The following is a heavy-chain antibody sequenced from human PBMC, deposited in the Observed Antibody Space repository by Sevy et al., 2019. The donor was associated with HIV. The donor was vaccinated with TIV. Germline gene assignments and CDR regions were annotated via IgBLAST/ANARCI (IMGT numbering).Heavy chain of an antibody. D-gene: IGHD5-18*01. CDR3: ARKLGGYSFGRLTEGSFDY. J-gene: IGHJ4*02. V-gene: IGHV4-31*03. CDR2: IYYTGPT. CDR1: GGSISSGGYY. Sequence: SEILSLTCSVSGGSISSGGYYWSWIRQHPGKGLEWLGDIYYTGPTYYNPSLKSRVTISIDTSKNQLSRKLSSVTAADTAVCYCARKLGGYSFGRLTEGSFDYWGQGTLVTVSS.